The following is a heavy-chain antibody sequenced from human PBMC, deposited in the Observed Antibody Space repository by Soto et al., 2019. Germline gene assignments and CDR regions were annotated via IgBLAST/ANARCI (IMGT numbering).Heavy chain of an antibody. J-gene: IGHJ6*02. V-gene: IGHV4-4*02. CDR1: GGSISSSNW. CDR2: IYHSGST. Sequence: NPSETLSLTCAVSGGSISSSNWWSWVRQPPGKGLEWIGEIYHSGSTNYNPSLKSRVTISVDKSKNQFSLKLSSVTAADTAAYYCARADRTLVTSYSLDVWGQGTTVTVSS. D-gene: IGHD2-21*02. CDR3: ARADRTLVTSYSLDV.